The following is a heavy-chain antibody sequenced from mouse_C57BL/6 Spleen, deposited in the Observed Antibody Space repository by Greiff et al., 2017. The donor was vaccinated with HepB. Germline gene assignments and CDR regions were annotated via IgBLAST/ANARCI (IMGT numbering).Heavy chain of an antibody. V-gene: IGHV3-6*01. CDR2: ISYDGSN. CDR3: ATVLLRSEGFAY. CDR1: GYSITSGYY. J-gene: IGHJ3*01. D-gene: IGHD1-1*01. Sequence: EVQLKESGPGLVKPSQSLSLTCSVTGYSITSGYYWNWIRQFPGNKLEWMGYISYDGSNNYNPSLKNRISITRDTSKNQFFLKLNSVTTEDTATYYCATVLLRSEGFAYWGQGTLVTVSA.